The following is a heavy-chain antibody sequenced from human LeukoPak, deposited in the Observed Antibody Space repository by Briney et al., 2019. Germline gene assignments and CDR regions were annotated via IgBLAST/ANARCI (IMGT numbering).Heavy chain of an antibody. CDR2: INHSGST. V-gene: IGHV4-34*01. CDR3: AGGRRSYYYDSSGYYGY. D-gene: IGHD3-22*01. J-gene: IGHJ4*02. Sequence: SETLSLTCAVYGVSFSGYYWSWTRQPPGKGLEWIGEINHSGSTNYNPSLKSRVTISVDTSKNQFSLKLSSVTAADTAVYYCAGGRRSYYYDSSGYYGYWGQGTLVTVSS. CDR1: GVSFSGYY.